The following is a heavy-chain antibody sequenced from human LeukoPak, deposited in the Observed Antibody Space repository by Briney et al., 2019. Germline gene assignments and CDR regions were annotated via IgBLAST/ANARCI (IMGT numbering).Heavy chain of an antibody. CDR3: ARVGSTTFDS. Sequence: ASVNVSCTASGYTFTSYAMHWVRQAPGQRLEWMGWINAGNGNTKYSQKFQGRVTITRDTSASTVYMELSSLRSEDTAVYYCARVGSTTFDSWGQGTLVTVSS. D-gene: IGHD2-2*01. V-gene: IGHV1-3*01. J-gene: IGHJ4*02. CDR1: GYTFTSYA. CDR2: INAGNGNT.